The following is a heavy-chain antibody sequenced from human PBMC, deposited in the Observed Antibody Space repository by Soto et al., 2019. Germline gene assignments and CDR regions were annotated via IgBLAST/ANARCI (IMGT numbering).Heavy chain of an antibody. V-gene: IGHV3-23*01. CDR1: GLTFSSSA. Sequence: EVQLLESGGGLVRPGGSLRLSCAASGLTFSSSAMNWVRQAPGEGLQWVSAISGSGVDTYYADSVKGRFTISRDNSYNTLYLQMNSLRAKDTAVYYCAKDWRTPRWNYGFDIWGQGTMVTVSS. CDR3: AKDWRTPRWNYGFDI. D-gene: IGHD1-7*01. CDR2: ISGSGVDT. J-gene: IGHJ3*02.